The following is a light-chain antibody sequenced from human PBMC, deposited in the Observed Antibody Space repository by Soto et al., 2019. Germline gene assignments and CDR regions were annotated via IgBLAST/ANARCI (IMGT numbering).Light chain of an antibody. Sequence: EIVLTQSPGTLSLSPGERATLSCRASQSVSSSYLAWYQQKPGQAPRLLIYGASSRATGIPDRCSGSGSGTDFTLTISRREPEDFAVYYCQQYGSSPVTFGQGTRLEIK. J-gene: IGKJ5*01. CDR2: GAS. CDR1: QSVSSSY. V-gene: IGKV3-20*01. CDR3: QQYGSSPVT.